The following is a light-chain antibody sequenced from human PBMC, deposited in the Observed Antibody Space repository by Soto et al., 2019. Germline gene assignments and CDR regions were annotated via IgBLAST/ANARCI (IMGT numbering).Light chain of an antibody. J-gene: IGKJ3*01. CDR2: GAS. CDR1: QDIRTS. V-gene: IGKV1-33*01. CDR3: QHYHNLPPFT. Sequence: DIQMTQSPSSLSASVGARVSITCQASQDIRTSLSWFQHKPGRAPNLLIYGASNLETGALSRFRGSGSPTDFTFTITSLQPDDIATYYCQHYHNLPPFTFGPGTKVDIK.